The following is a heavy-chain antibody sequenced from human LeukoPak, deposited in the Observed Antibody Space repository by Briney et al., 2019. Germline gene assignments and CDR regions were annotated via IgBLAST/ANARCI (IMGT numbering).Heavy chain of an antibody. CDR3: ISVVQGTTYFDH. D-gene: IGHD2/OR15-2a*01. CDR1: GFTISTYW. Sequence: GESLKISCKSSGFTISTYWIGWVRQMPGKGLEWLGLIYLGDAHATTSPSSFQGQVTFSADKSISTAYLQWSSLKASDSGMYYCISVVQGTTYFDHWGQGIRVTVSS. J-gene: IGHJ4*02. CDR2: IYLGDAHA. V-gene: IGHV5-51*01.